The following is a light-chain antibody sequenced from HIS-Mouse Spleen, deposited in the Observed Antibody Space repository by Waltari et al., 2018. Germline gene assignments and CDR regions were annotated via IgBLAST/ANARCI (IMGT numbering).Light chain of an antibody. J-gene: IGLJ3*02. CDR3: CSYAGSSTWV. Sequence: QSALTQPASVSGSPGQSITIPCPGTSSDVGCYNLVSWYQQHPGKAPKLIIYEGSKRPSGVSNRFSGSKSGNTASLTISGLQAEDEADYYCCSYAGSSTWVFGGGTKLTVL. CDR1: SSDVGCYNL. CDR2: EGS. V-gene: IGLV2-23*01.